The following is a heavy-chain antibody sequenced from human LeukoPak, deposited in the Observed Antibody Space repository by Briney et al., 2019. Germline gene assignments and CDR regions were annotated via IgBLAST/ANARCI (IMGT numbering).Heavy chain of an antibody. V-gene: IGHV3-48*03. Sequence: PGGSLRLSCAASGFTFSSYEMNWVRQAPGKGLEWVSYISSSGSTIYYADSVKGRFTISRDNAKNSLYLQMNSLRAEDTAVYYCARGPVVRGNAFDIWGQGTMVTVSS. CDR2: ISSSGSTI. D-gene: IGHD3-10*01. J-gene: IGHJ3*02. CDR3: ARGPVVRGNAFDI. CDR1: GFTFSSYE.